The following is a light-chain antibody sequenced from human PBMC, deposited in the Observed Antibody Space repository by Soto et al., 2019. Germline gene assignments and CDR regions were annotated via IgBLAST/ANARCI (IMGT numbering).Light chain of an antibody. CDR3: SSYTPSRNTYV. Sequence: SALTQPASVSGSPGQSITISCTGTSTDLYNNNYVSWYQQHPGRAPKLIIYHVSYRPSGVPNRFSGSKSDSSASLTISGLQAEDEADYYCSSYTPSRNTYVVGTGTKVTVL. CDR2: HVS. V-gene: IGLV2-14*03. CDR1: STDLYNNNY. J-gene: IGLJ1*01.